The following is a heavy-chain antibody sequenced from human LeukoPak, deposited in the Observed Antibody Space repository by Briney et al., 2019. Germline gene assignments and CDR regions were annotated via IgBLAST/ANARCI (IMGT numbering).Heavy chain of an antibody. CDR3: ARGNPLGHL. D-gene: IGHD3-16*01. J-gene: IGHJ5*02. V-gene: IGHV3-74*01. CDR1: AFTLSSYW. CDR2: INSDASRT. Sequence: GGSLRLSCAASAFTLSSYWMHWVRQAPGKGLVWVSHINSDASRTDYADSVKGRFTVSRDNAKNTVYLQMNSLRAEDTAVYYCARGNPLGHLWGQGALVTVSS.